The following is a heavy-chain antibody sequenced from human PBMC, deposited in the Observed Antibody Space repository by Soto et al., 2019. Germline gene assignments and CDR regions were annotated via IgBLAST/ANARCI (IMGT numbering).Heavy chain of an antibody. J-gene: IGHJ4*02. D-gene: IGHD3-10*01. Sequence: GGSLRLSCAASGFTFSSYAMSWVRQAPGKGLEWVSAISGSGGSTYYADSVKGRFTISRDNSKNTLFLQMNSLRAEDTAVYYCAKEDDGSGSYFRNALDYWGQGTLVTVSS. CDR2: ISGSGGST. CDR1: GFTFSSYA. V-gene: IGHV3-23*01. CDR3: AKEDDGSGSYFRNALDY.